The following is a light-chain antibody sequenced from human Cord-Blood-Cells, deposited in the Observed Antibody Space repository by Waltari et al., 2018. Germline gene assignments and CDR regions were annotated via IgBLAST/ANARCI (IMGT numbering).Light chain of an antibody. CDR3: NSRDSSGNHVV. Sequence: SSELTQDPAVSVALVQTVRITCQGDSLRSYYASSYQQKPGQAPVLVIYGKHNRPSGIPDRFSGSSSGNTASLTITGAQAEDEADYYCNSRDSSGNHVVFGGGTKLTVL. J-gene: IGLJ2*01. CDR1: SLRSYY. V-gene: IGLV3-19*01. CDR2: GKH.